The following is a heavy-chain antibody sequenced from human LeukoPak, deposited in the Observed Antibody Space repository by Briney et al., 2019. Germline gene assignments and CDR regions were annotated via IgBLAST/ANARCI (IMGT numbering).Heavy chain of an antibody. Sequence: GGSLRLSCAASGFTFSSYGMHWVRQAPGKGLEWVAFIRYDGSNKYYADSVKGRFTISRDNSKNTLYLQMNSLRAEDTAVYYCAKGIYGSGSYYNAYYFDYWGQGTLVTVSS. D-gene: IGHD3-10*01. CDR2: IRYDGSNK. CDR3: AKGIYGSGSYYNAYYFDY. V-gene: IGHV3-30*02. CDR1: GFTFSSYG. J-gene: IGHJ4*02.